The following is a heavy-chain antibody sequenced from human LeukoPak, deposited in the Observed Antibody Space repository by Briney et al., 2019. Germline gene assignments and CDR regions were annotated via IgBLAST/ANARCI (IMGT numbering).Heavy chain of an antibody. CDR3: ARVDTSGWHYFDD. D-gene: IGHD6-19*01. V-gene: IGHV4-4*07. CDR1: GGPISNYY. CDR2: IYTSGST. J-gene: IGHJ4*02. Sequence: SETLSLTCTVSGGPISNYYWSWIRQPAGKGLEWIGHIYTSGSTNYNPSLKSRVTISLDTSKNQFSLQLSSVTAADTAAYYCARVDTSGWHYFDDWGQGTLVTVSS.